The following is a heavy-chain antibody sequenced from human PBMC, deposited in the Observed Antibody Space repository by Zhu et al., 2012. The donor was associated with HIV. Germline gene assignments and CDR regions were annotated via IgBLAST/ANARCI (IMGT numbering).Heavy chain of an antibody. V-gene: IGHV4-59*11. Sequence: QVQLQESGPGLVKPSETLSLTCTVSGGSISSHYWSWIRQPPGKGLEWIGYIYYSGSTNYNPSLKSRVTISVDTSKNQFSLKLSSVTAADTAVYYCARITWGLKGFDYWGQGTLVTVSS. J-gene: IGHJ4*02. CDR3: ARITWGLKGFDY. CDR2: IYYSGST. D-gene: IGHD1-26*01. CDR1: GGSISSHY.